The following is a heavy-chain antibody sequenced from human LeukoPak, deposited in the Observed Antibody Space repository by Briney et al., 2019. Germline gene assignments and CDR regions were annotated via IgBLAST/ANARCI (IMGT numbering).Heavy chain of an antibody. CDR1: GFTFSSYN. V-gene: IGHV3-21*01. D-gene: IGHD4-23*01. CDR2: ISSSSTYI. J-gene: IGHJ4*02. CDR3: ARDLGRLRWLSGLDY. Sequence: PGGSLRLSCAASGFTFSSYNMNWVRQAPGKGLEWVSSISSSSTYIYYADSVKGRFTISRDNAKNSLSLQMNSLRAEDTAVYYCARDLGRLRWLSGLDYWGQGTLVTVSS.